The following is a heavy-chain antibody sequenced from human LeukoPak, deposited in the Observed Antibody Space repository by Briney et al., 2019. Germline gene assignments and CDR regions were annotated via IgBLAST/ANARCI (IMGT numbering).Heavy chain of an antibody. CDR3: ARGGGLAMAATEPPPDY. CDR2: IYSGGNT. D-gene: IGHD2-15*01. J-gene: IGHJ4*02. V-gene: IGHV3-53*01. CDR1: GFTVSSKY. Sequence: PGGSLRLSCAASGFTVSSKYVSWVRQAPGKGLEWVSTIYSGGNTYYADSVKGRFTISRDNSKNTLYLQMNSLRAEDTALYFCARGGGLAMAATEPPPDYWGQGTLVTVSS.